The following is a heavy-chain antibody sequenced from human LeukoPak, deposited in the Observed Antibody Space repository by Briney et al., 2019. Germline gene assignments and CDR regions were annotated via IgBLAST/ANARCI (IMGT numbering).Heavy chain of an antibody. CDR2: IMTLFGTA. CDR1: GGTFTNSA. V-gene: IGHV1-69*05. Sequence: SVKVSCKTSGGTFTNSAISWVRPAPGQGLEWLGCIMTLFGTAGYAQKFQGRVTITKDESTKTVDLELTSLTSDDTAVYYCARDVHGDYGSGWFDPWGQGTLVSVSS. J-gene: IGHJ5*02. CDR3: ARDVHGDYGSGWFDP. D-gene: IGHD4-17*01.